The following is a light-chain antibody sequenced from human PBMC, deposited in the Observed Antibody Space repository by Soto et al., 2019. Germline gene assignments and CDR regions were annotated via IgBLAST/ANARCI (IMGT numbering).Light chain of an antibody. CDR1: KSVSSSY. CDR3: QQYGSSSIT. J-gene: IGKJ5*01. V-gene: IGKV3-20*01. Sequence: EIVLTQSPGTLSLSPGERATLSCRASKSVSSSYLAWYQQKPGQAPRLLIYGASSRATGIQDRFSGSGSGTDFTLTISRLEPEDFAVYYCQQYGSSSITFGQGTRLEIK. CDR2: GAS.